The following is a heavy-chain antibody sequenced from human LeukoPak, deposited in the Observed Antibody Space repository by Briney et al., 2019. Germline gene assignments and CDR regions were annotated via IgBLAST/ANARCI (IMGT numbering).Heavy chain of an antibody. CDR2: INSDGSST. CDR3: ARDPRNKGFDP. V-gene: IGHV3-74*01. D-gene: IGHD1/OR15-1a*01. J-gene: IGHJ5*02. Sequence: GGSLRLSCAASGFTFSSHWMHWVHQAPGKGLVWVSRINSDGSSTSYADSVKGRFTISRDNAKNTLYLQMNSLRVEDTAVYYCARDPRNKGFDPWGQGTLVTVSS. CDR1: GFTFSSHW.